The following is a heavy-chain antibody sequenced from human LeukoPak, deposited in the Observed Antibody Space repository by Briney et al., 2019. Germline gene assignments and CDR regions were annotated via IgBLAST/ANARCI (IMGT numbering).Heavy chain of an antibody. V-gene: IGHV3-48*01. D-gene: IGHD3-22*01. J-gene: IGHJ4*02. CDR2: ISSSSTTI. CDR1: GFIFSSYS. Sequence: GGSLRLSCAASGFIFSSYSMKWVRQAPGKGLEWVSYISSSSTTIYYADSVKGRFTISRDNAKNSLYLQMNSLRAEDTAVYYCASTWGHYYDSSGYYALSFDYWGQGTLVAVSS. CDR3: ASTWGHYYDSSGYYALSFDY.